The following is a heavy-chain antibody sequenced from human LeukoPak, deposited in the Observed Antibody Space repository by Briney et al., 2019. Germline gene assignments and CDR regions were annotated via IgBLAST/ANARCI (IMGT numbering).Heavy chain of an antibody. J-gene: IGHJ5*02. Sequence: SETLSLTCTVSGGSISSHYWSWIRQPPGKGLEWIGYIYYSGSTNYNPSLKSRVTISVDTSKNQFSLKLSSVTAADTAVYYCARGGYSSTSFDPWGQGTLVTVSS. D-gene: IGHD6-13*01. V-gene: IGHV4-59*08. CDR3: ARGGYSSTSFDP. CDR1: GGSISSHY. CDR2: IYYSGST.